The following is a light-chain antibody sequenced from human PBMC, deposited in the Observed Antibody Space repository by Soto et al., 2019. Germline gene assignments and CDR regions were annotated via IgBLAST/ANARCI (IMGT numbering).Light chain of an antibody. V-gene: IGKV3-20*01. CDR2: GAS. CDR1: QSVSSSY. J-gene: IGKJ3*01. CDR3: QQYGSSPET. Sequence: EIVLTQSPGTLSLSPGERATLSCRASQSVSSSYLAWYQQKPGQAPRLLIYGASSRATGIPDRFSGSGSGTDFTLTISRLEPEDFAVYYFQQYGSSPETFGPGTKVDIK.